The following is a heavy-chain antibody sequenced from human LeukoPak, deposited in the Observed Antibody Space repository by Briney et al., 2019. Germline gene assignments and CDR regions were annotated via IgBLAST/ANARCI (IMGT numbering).Heavy chain of an antibody. CDR2: INSKSGAT. CDR1: GYAFNAHY. D-gene: IGHD2-2*01. CDR3: ATLDAESVDY. J-gene: IGHJ4*02. Sequence: ASVKVSCRASGYAFNAHYIHWVRQAPGQGLEWMGWINSKSGATNSAQKFQGRVTLTRDRSISTAYMELRSLTSDDTATYYCATLDAESVDYWGQGTLVTVPS. V-gene: IGHV1-2*02.